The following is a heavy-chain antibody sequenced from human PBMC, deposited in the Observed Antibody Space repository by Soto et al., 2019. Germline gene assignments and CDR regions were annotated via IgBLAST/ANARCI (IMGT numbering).Heavy chain of an antibody. V-gene: IGHV4-30-4*01. Sequence: PSETLSLTCPVSGGSITSGDYYWCWIRQPPGKGLEWIGYIYYSGSTNYNPSLKSRVTISVDKSKNQFSLKLRSVSAADTAVYYCARDGSGSPGATDHWGQGTLVTVSS. CDR3: ARDGSGSPGATDH. D-gene: IGHD1-26*01. J-gene: IGHJ4*02. CDR2: IYYSGST. CDR1: GGSITSGDYY.